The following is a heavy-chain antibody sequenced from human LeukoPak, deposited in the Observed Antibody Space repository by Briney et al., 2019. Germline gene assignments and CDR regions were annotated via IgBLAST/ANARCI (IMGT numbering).Heavy chain of an antibody. D-gene: IGHD4-23*01. CDR1: GGSFSGYY. V-gene: IGHV4-34*01. CDR2: INHSGST. CDR3: ARRTYGGKRTDY. Sequence: SETLSLTCAVYGGSFSGYYWSWIRQPPEKGLEWIGEINHSGSTNYNPSLKSRVTISVDTSKNQFSLKLSSVTAADTAVYYCARRTYGGKRTDYWGQGTLVTVSS. J-gene: IGHJ4*02.